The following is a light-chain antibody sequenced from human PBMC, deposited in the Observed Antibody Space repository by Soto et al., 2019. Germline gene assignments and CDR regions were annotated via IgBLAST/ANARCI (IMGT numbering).Light chain of an antibody. J-gene: IGLJ3*02. Sequence: QSVLTQPRSVSGSPGQPVTISCTGTSSNVGGYNYVSWYQQHPGKAPKLILYDVTKRPSGVPDRLSGSKSGNTASLTISGLQADDEAGYYCCSYAGTYTWVFGGGTKLTVL. CDR2: DVT. CDR3: CSYAGTYTWV. CDR1: SSNVGGYNY. V-gene: IGLV2-11*01.